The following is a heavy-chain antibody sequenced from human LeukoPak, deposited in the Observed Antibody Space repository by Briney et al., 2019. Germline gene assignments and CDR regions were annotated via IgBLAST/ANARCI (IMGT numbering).Heavy chain of an antibody. CDR1: GYTFTGYY. CDR2: INPNSGGT. J-gene: IGHJ4*02. CDR3: ARTYDILTGYSYFDY. Sequence: GASVKVSCKASGYTFTGYYMHWVRQAPGQGLEWMGWINPNSGGTNYAQKFQGRVTMTRDTSISTAYMELSRLRSDDTAAYYCARTYDILTGYSYFDYWGQGTLVTVSS. D-gene: IGHD3-9*01. V-gene: IGHV1-2*02.